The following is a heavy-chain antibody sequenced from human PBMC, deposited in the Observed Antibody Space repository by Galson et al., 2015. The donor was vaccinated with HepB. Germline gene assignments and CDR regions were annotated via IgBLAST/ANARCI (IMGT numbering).Heavy chain of an antibody. CDR1: GFTFSSYA. CDR2: ISYDGSDK. V-gene: IGHV3-30*04. CDR3: ARDIEVVAATLASD. D-gene: IGHD2-21*02. J-gene: IGHJ4*02. Sequence: SLRLSCAASGFTFSSYAMHWVRQAPGKGLEWVAVISYDGSDKYYADSVKGRFTISRDNSKNTLYLQMNSLRAEDTAVYYCARDIEVVAATLASDWGQGTLVTVSS.